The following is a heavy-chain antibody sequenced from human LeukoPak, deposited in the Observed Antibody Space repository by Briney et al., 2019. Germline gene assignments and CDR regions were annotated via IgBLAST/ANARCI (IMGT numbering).Heavy chain of an antibody. J-gene: IGHJ4*02. Sequence: SETLSLTCTVSGGSISTSNYYWGWIRQPPGKGLEWIGNIFYSGSTYYSPSLRSRVTMSLDTSRNQFSLKLSSVTAADTAVYYCATSVDIVARGTVFDYWGQGTLVTVSS. V-gene: IGHV4-39*01. CDR3: ATSVDIVARGTVFDY. D-gene: IGHD5-12*01. CDR2: IFYSGST. CDR1: GGSISTSNYY.